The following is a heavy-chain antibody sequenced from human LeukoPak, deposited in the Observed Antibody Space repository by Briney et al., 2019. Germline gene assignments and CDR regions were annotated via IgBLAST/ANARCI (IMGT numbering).Heavy chain of an antibody. CDR1: GGSFSGYY. V-gene: IGHV4-34*01. J-gene: IGHJ4*02. Sequence: SETLSLTCAAYGGSFSGYYWSWIRQPPGKGLEWIGEINHSGSTNYNPSLKSRVTISVDKSKNQFSLKLSSVTAADTAVYYCAITAQYCSSTSCSDYWGQGTLVTVSS. CDR3: AITAQYCSSTSCSDY. D-gene: IGHD2-2*01. CDR2: INHSGST.